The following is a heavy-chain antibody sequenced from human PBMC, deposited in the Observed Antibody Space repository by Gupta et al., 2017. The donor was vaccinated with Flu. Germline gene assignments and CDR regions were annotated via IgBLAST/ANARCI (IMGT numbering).Heavy chain of an antibody. Sequence: SSMSWVRQGPGKGLGWVFGMSGSGASTNDVTSVEGSLNICSANSRNTFNLPLNRLRGDDTAVYSSAHCGAWRWVDAFDYWGQGTLVTVSS. J-gene: IGHJ4*02. CDR1: SS. D-gene: IGHD2-21*01. CDR2: MSGSGAST. CDR3: AHCGAWRWVDAFDY. V-gene: IGHV3-23*01.